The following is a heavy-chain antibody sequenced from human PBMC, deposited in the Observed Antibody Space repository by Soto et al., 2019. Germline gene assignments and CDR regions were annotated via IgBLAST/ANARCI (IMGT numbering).Heavy chain of an antibody. J-gene: IGHJ6*03. CDR3: ARLLNPHDFWSGYPPYYYYMDV. CDR1: GGSISSYY. D-gene: IGHD3-3*01. Sequence: SETLSLTCTVSGGSISSYYWSWIRQPPGKGLEWIGYIYYSGSTNYNPSLKSRVTISVDTSKNQFSLKLSSVTAADTAVYYCARLLNPHDFWSGYPPYYYYMDVWGKGTTVTVSS. CDR2: IYYSGST. V-gene: IGHV4-59*01.